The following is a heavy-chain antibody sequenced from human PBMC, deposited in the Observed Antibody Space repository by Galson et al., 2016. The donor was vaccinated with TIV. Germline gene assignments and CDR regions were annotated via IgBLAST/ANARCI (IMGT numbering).Heavy chain of an antibody. V-gene: IGHV3-30*04. D-gene: IGHD3-22*01. J-gene: IGHJ4*02. CDR2: ITYDGSDK. Sequence: SLRLSCAGSGFSVSDASMSWVRQAPGKGLEWVAVITYDGSDKYYAESVKGRFTISRDNSKKTVYLQVNSLGAEDTAVYYCGRGRDYYDTSVYYLFDYWDQGTLVTVSS. CDR3: GRGRDYYDTSVYYLFDY. CDR1: GFSVSDAS.